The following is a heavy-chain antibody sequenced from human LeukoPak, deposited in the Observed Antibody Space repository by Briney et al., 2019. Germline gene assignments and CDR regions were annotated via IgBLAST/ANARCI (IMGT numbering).Heavy chain of an antibody. CDR3: ARGGLFGGWYGY. CDR1: GGSFSGYY. V-gene: IGHV4-34*01. D-gene: IGHD6-19*01. J-gene: IGHJ4*02. Sequence: SETLSLTCAVYGGSFSGYYWSWIRQPPGKGPEWIGEINHSGSTNYNPSLKSRVTISVDTSKNQLSLKLSSVTAADTAVYYCARGGLFGGWYGYWGQGTLVTVSS. CDR2: INHSGST.